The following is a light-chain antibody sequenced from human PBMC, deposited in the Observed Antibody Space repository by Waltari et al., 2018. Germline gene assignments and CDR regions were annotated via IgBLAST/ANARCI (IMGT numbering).Light chain of an antibody. Sequence: DIQMTQSPSSLSASVGDRVTITCRASQSISSYLNWYQQKPGEAPKLLIYAASSLQRGVSSRFSGSGSGTDFTLTISSLQPEDFATYYCQQSYSSPFTFGPGTKVDIK. J-gene: IGKJ3*01. CDR2: AAS. CDR1: QSISSY. CDR3: QQSYSSPFT. V-gene: IGKV1-39*01.